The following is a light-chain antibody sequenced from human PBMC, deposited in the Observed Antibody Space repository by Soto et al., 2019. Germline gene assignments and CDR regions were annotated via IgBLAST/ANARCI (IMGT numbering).Light chain of an antibody. CDR2: GNT. CDR3: QSYDSSLSGYV. V-gene: IGLV1-40*01. Sequence: QSVLTQPPSVSGAPGQTVTISCTGSDSNIGAGYDVHWYQQLPGTAPKLLIYGNTNRPSGVPDRFSGSKSGTSASLAITGLQAEDEADYDCQSYDSSLSGYVFGTGTQLTVL. J-gene: IGLJ1*01. CDR1: DSNIGAGYD.